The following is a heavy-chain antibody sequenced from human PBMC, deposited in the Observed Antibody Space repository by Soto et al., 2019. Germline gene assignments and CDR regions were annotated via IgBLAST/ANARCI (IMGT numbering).Heavy chain of an antibody. J-gene: IGHJ6*02. Sequence: SETLSLTCAVYGGSFSGYYWIWIRHPRGKGLDWIGESNHSGSTNYNPSLKSRVTISVDTSKNQFSLKLTSVTAADTDVYYCARVEHYDFWSGYSHTQTIYYGMDVWAQATKVTVSS. CDR2: SNHSGST. V-gene: IGHV4-34*01. D-gene: IGHD3-3*01. CDR1: GGSFSGYY. CDR3: ARVEHYDFWSGYSHTQTIYYGMDV.